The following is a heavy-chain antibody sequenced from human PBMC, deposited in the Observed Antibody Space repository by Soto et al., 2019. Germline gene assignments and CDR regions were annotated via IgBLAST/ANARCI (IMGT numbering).Heavy chain of an antibody. D-gene: IGHD1-26*01. CDR3: ARIPPWGVGATTHYYGMDV. J-gene: IGHJ6*02. V-gene: IGHV2-70*01. CDR2: IDWDDDK. Sequence: LTLVNPTQTLTLTCTFSGFSLSTSGMCVSWIRQPPGKALEWLALIDWDDDKYYSTSLKTRLTISKDTSKNQVVLTMTNMDPVDTATYYCARIPPWGVGATTHYYGMDVWGQGTTVTVSS. CDR1: GFSLSTSGMC.